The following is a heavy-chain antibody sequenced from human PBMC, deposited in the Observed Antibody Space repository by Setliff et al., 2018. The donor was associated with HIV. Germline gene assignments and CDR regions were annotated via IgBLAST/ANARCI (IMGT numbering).Heavy chain of an antibody. D-gene: IGHD3-16*01. J-gene: IGHJ4*02. CDR2: IKQYGREQ. CDR1: GFTFSNYW. CDR3: ARDSNRGGAVDY. V-gene: IGHV3-7*01. Sequence: PGGSLRLSCAVSGFTFSNYWWSWLRQAPGKGLEWVANIKQYGREQNYADSVKGRFTVSRDNVKNSLYLQMNSLRAEDTAIYYCARDSNRGGAVDYWGQGTLVTVSS.